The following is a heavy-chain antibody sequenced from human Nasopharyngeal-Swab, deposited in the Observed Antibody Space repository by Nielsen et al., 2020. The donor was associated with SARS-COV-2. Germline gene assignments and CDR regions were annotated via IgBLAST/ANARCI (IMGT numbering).Heavy chain of an antibody. D-gene: IGHD1-26*01. CDR2: IYHGGNT. Sequence: SETLSLTCDVSGDSIISFNWWSWVRQSPGKGLEWIGEIYHGGNTNYNPSLRSRVTISMDKSKNQFSLTLSSVTAADTAVYNCARNLYTTTWKTLFDFWGQGTLVTVSS. V-gene: IGHV4/OR15-8*02. CDR1: GDSIISFNW. CDR3: ARNLYTTTWKTLFDF. J-gene: IGHJ4*02.